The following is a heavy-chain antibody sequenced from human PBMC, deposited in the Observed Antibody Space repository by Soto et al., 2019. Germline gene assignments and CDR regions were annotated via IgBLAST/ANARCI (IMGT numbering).Heavy chain of an antibody. V-gene: IGHV4-31*01. J-gene: IGHJ4*02. CDR2: IYYSGST. CDR3: ARVRGIGDYVIDN. Sequence: QVQLQESGPGLVKPSQTLSLTCSVSGGSISSDGHYWSWIRQHPGKGLEWIGNIYYSGSTFYNPSLKSLGTMSVDTSKNQFSLKVNSVTTADTAVYYCARVRGIGDYVIDNWGQGTLVTVAS. CDR1: GGSISSDGHY. D-gene: IGHD4-17*01.